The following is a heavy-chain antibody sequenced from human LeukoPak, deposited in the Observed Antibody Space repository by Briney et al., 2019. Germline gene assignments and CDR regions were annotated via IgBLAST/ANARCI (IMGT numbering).Heavy chain of an antibody. CDR2: IYYSGST. CDR3: ARVLSPYYYDSSGYYADDAFDI. CDR1: GGSISIYY. D-gene: IGHD3-22*01. J-gene: IGHJ3*02. V-gene: IGHV4-59*12. Sequence: SETLSLTCTVSGGSISIYYWSWIRQPPGKGLEWIGYIYYSGSTNYNPSLKSRVTISVDTSKNQFSLKLSSVTAADTAVYYCARVLSPYYYDSSGYYADDAFDIWGQGTMVTVSS.